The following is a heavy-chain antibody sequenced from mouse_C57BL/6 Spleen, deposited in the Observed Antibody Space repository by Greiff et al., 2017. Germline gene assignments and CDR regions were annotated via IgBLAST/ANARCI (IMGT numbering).Heavy chain of an antibody. D-gene: IGHD2-12*01. Sequence: QVQLKQPGAELVMPGASVKLSCKASGYTFTSYWMHWVKQRPGQGLEWIGEIDPSDSYTNYNQKFKGKSTLTVDKSSSTAYMQLSSLTSEDSAVYYCARSYRGYFDVWGTGTTVTVSS. CDR1: GYTFTSYW. V-gene: IGHV1-69*01. CDR2: IDPSDSYT. CDR3: ARSYRGYFDV. J-gene: IGHJ1*03.